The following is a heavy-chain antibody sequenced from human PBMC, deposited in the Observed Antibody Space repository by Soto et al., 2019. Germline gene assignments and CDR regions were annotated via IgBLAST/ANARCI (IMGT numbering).Heavy chain of an antibody. V-gene: IGHV3-72*01. CDR1: GFTLSYHC. CDR2: SRDKPQGYST. Sequence: GGSLRLSCAGSGFTLSYHCIDWVRQAPGKGLEWVGRSRDKPQGYSTAYAASVKGRFTTSRDESKNSAYLQMNSLKTEDTAVYYRVRATYFSDSSGYTRCLDYWGQGTLVTVSS. D-gene: IGHD3-22*01. J-gene: IGHJ4*02. CDR3: VRATYFSDSSGYTRCLDY.